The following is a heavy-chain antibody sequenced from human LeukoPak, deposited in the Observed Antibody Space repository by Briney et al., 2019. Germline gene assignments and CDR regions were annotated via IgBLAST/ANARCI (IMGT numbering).Heavy chain of an antibody. CDR3: ARGDQDVVEMATITLDY. Sequence: DPSETLSLTCAVYGGSFSGYYWSWIRQPPGKGLEWIGEINHSGSTNYNPSLKSRVTISVDTSKNQFSLKLSSVTAADTAVYYCARGDQDVVEMATITLDYWGQGTLVTVSS. J-gene: IGHJ4*02. D-gene: IGHD5-24*01. CDR2: INHSGST. CDR1: GGSFSGYY. V-gene: IGHV4-34*01.